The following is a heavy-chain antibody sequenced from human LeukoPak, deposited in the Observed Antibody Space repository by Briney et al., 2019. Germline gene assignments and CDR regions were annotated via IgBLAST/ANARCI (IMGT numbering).Heavy chain of an antibody. Sequence: GGSLRLSCAASGFTVSRNYMSWVRQAPGKGLEWVALINSGCRTYYADSVKRRFTIPRDNSKNTLYLQMNSLRAEVTAVYYCAELGITMIGGVWGEGNTVTISS. J-gene: IGHJ6*04. CDR2: INSGCRT. V-gene: IGHV3-66*01. CDR3: AELGITMIGGV. D-gene: IGHD3-10*02. CDR1: GFTVSRNY.